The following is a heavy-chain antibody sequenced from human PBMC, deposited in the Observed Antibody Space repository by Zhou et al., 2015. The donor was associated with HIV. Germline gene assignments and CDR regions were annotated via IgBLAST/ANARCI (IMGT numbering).Heavy chain of an antibody. J-gene: IGHJ6*02. V-gene: IGHV1-69*01. CDR2: IIPIFGTA. CDR3: ATWLPSGGYSYGYRPYYGMDV. D-gene: IGHD5-18*01. Sequence: LMQSGTEVTKPGSSVKVSCKASGGTFSSYAISWVRQAPGQGLEWMGGIIPIFGTANYAQKFQGRVTITADESTSTAYMELSSLRSEDTAVYYCATWLPSGGYSYGYRPYYGMDVWGQGP. CDR1: GGTFSSYA.